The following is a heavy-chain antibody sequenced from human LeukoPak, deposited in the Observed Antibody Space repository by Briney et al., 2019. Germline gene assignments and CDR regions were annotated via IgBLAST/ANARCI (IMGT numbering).Heavy chain of an antibody. J-gene: IGHJ4*02. CDR1: GFTFSSYE. CDR3: ARDFILDY. D-gene: IGHD2/OR15-2a*01. Sequence: GGSLRLSCAASGFTFSSYEMNWVRQAPGKGLEWVSHFSSSGSTIYYADSVKGRFTISRDNAKNSLYLQMNSLRAEDTAVYYCARDFILDYWGQGTLVTVSS. CDR2: FSSSGSTI. V-gene: IGHV3-48*03.